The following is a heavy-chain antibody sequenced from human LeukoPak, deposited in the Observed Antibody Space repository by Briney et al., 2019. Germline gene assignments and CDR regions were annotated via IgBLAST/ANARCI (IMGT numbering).Heavy chain of an antibody. CDR1: GGAISSYY. CDR3: ARGAGGYNNWFDP. J-gene: IGHJ5*02. D-gene: IGHD3-16*01. Sequence: SETLSLTCTVSGGAISSYYWSWIRQPPGKGLEWIGYIYYNGSTNYNPSLKSRVTISVDTSKNQFPLKLSSVTAADTAVYYCARGAGGYNNWFDPWGQGTLVTVSS. V-gene: IGHV4-59*01. CDR2: IYYNGST.